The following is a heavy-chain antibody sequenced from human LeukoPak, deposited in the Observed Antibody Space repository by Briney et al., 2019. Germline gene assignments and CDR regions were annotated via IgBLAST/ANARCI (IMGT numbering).Heavy chain of an antibody. CDR2: ISYDGSNK. J-gene: IGHJ1*01. D-gene: IGHD3-22*01. Sequence: GGSLRLSCAASGFTFSSYAMHWVRQAPGKGLEWVAVISYDGSNKYYADSVKGRFTISRDNAKNSLYLQMNSLRAEDTAVYYCARVPPKGRYYDSSGRQHWGQGTLVTVSS. CDR3: ARVPPKGRYYDSSGRQH. CDR1: GFTFSSYA. V-gene: IGHV3-30-3*01.